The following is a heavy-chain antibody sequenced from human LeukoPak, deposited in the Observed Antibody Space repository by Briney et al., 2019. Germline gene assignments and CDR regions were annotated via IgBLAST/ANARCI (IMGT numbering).Heavy chain of an antibody. CDR1: GGSISSYY. V-gene: IGHV4-59*08. D-gene: IGHD4-17*01. CDR2: IYYTGST. Sequence: SETLSLTCSVSGGSISSYYWSRIRQPPGKGLEWLGYIYYTGSTYYNPSLKSRVTVSKDASKTQFSLKLSSVTAADTAVYYCTRHNGDYAAFDIWGQGTMVIVSS. J-gene: IGHJ3*02. CDR3: TRHNGDYAAFDI.